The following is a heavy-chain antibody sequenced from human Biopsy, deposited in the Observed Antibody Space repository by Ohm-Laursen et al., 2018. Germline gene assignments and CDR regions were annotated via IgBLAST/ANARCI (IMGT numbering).Heavy chain of an antibody. Sequence: SETLSLTWAVSGGSFTGHYWSWIRQPPGKGLEWIGHISCTGYTSYNASLKSRVTISVDTSRNHFSLRLTSLAAADTAVYYCARGSNEYGGLYFPHWGQGTLVTVSS. J-gene: IGHJ1*01. CDR1: GGSFTGHY. V-gene: IGHV4-59*11. CDR2: ISCTGYT. CDR3: ARGSNEYGGLYFPH. D-gene: IGHD4-23*01.